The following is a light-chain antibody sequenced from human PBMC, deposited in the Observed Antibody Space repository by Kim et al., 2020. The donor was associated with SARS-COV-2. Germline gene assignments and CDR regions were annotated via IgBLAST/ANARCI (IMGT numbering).Light chain of an antibody. J-gene: IGKJ2*01. Sequence: EIVLTQSPATLSLSPGERATLSCRASQSVNSYLAWYQQKPGQAPRLLIYDVSNRATGIPARFSGGGSGTDFTLTINSLEPEDFAVYFCQQRISWPETFGQGTKLEI. V-gene: IGKV3-11*01. CDR1: QSVNSY. CDR2: DVS. CDR3: QQRISWPET.